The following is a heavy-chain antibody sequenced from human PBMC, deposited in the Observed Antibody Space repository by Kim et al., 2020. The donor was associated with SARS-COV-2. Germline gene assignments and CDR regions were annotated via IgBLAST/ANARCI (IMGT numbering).Heavy chain of an antibody. D-gene: IGHD4-17*01. V-gene: IGHV4-4*02. Sequence: KSRVTISVDKSKNQFSLKLSSVTAADTAVYYCARVGYGDYADYYYYYMDVWGKGTTVTVSS. CDR3: ARVGYGDYADYYYYYMDV. J-gene: IGHJ6*03.